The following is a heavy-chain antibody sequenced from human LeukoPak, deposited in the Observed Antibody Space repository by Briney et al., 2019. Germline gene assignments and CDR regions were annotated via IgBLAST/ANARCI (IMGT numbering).Heavy chain of an antibody. CDR3: ARIGSAAFTDY. CDR1: GFTFSSYE. Sequence: GGSLRLSCAASGFTFSSYEMNWVRQAPGKGLEWVSYISSSGKTIYYADSVKGRFTISRDNAKNSVYLQMNSLRAEDTAVYYCARIGSAAFTDYGGQGTLVTVSS. J-gene: IGHJ4*02. V-gene: IGHV3-48*03. CDR2: ISSSGKTI. D-gene: IGHD3-3*02.